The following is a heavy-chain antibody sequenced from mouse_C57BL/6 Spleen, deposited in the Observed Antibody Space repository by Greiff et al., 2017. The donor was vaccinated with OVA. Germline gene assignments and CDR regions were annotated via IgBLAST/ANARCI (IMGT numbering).Heavy chain of an antibody. J-gene: IGHJ2*01. D-gene: IGHD1-1*01. CDR3: ARDYYGSIFDY. V-gene: IGHV1-82*01. CDR1: GYAFSSSW. Sequence: QVQLKQSGPELVKPGASVKISCKASGYAFSSSWMNWVKQRPGKGLEWIGRIYPGDGDTNYNGKFKGKATLTADKSSSTAYMQLSSLTSEDSAVYFCARDYYGSIFDYWGKGTTLTVSS. CDR2: IYPGDGDT.